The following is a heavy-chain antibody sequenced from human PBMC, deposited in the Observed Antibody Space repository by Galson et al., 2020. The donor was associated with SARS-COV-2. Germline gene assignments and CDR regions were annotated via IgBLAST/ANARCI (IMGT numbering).Heavy chain of an antibody. D-gene: IGHD1-26*01. V-gene: IGHV3-30*04. CDR1: GFTFSSYA. CDR3: ARDGGGSCGGAVGY. CDR2: ISYDGSNK. Sequence: GGSLRLSCAASGFTFSSYAMHWVRQAPGKGLEWVAVISYDGSNKYYADSVKGRFTISRDNSKNTLYLQMNSLRAEDTAVYYCARDGGGSCGGAVGYWGQGTLVTVSS. J-gene: IGHJ4*02.